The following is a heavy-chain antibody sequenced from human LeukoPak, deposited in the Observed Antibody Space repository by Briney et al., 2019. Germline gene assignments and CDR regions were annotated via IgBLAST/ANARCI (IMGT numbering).Heavy chain of an antibody. Sequence: GGSLRLSCAASGFTFSSYWMYWVRQAPGKGLVWVSHINTDGSITNYADSVKGRFTISRDNAKNTLYLQMNSLRAEDTALYYCARDKDWGQGTLVTVSS. V-gene: IGHV3-74*01. CDR1: GFTFSSYW. J-gene: IGHJ4*02. CDR2: INTDGSIT. CDR3: ARDKD.